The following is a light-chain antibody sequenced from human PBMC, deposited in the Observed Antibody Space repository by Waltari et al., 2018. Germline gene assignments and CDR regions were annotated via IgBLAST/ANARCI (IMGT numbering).Light chain of an antibody. Sequence: EIVLTQSPGTASLSPGERVPLSCRASQRVGSSSLAWYQQKPGQAPRLVIYRASRRATGIPDRFSGSGSGTDVSLTISRLEPEDFAVYYCQQHGTLPATFGQGTKVEIK. CDR2: RAS. J-gene: IGKJ1*01. V-gene: IGKV3-20*01. CDR3: QQHGTLPAT. CDR1: QRVGSSS.